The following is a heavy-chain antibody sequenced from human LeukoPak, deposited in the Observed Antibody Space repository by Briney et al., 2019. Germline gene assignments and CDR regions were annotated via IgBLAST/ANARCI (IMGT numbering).Heavy chain of an antibody. V-gene: IGHV1-2*02. CDR1: GYTFTGYY. D-gene: IGHD3-16*02. J-gene: IGHJ4*02. CDR2: INPNSGGT. CDR3: ARSLLPRYDYVWGSYRYDTENDY. Sequence: GASVKVSCKASGYTFTGYYMHWVRQAPGQGLEWMGWINPNSGGTNYAQKFQGRVTMTRDTSISTAYMELSRLRSDNTAVYYCARSLLPRYDYVWGSYRYDTENDYWGQGTLVTVSS.